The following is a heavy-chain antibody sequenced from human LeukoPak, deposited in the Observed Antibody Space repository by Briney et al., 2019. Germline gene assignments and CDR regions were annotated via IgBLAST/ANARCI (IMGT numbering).Heavy chain of an antibody. J-gene: IGHJ4*02. CDR2: ISPSGSTM. CDR1: GFTFSNYE. Sequence: GGSLRLSCATSGFTFSNYEMNWVRQAPGKGLEWVSYISPSGSTMYYTDSVKGRFTISTDNAKNSLYLQMNSLRAEGTAVYFCVRDPFDYWGQGTLVTVSS. CDR3: VRDPFDY. V-gene: IGHV3-48*03.